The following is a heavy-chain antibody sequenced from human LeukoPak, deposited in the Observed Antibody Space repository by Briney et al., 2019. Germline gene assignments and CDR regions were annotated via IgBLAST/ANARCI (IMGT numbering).Heavy chain of an antibody. CDR2: INHSGST. D-gene: IGHD5-18*01. Sequence: PSETLSLTCAVYGGSFSGYYWSWIRQPPGKGLEWIGEINHSGSTNYNPSLKSRVTISVDTSKNQFSLKLSSVTAADTAVYYCVRRGYSYDGNWFDPWGQGTLVTVSS. CDR1: GGSFSGYY. V-gene: IGHV4-34*01. CDR3: VRRGYSYDGNWFDP. J-gene: IGHJ5*02.